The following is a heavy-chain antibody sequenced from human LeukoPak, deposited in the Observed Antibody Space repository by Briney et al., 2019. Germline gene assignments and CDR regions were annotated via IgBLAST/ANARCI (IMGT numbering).Heavy chain of an antibody. CDR2: INSDGSST. D-gene: IGHD1-26*01. CDR3: ARDRSYSGRYFDY. Sequence: GGSLRLSCAASGFAFSSYWMHWVRQAPGKGLVWVSRINSDGSSTSYADSVKGRFTISRDNAKNTLYLQMNSLRAEDTAVYYCARDRSYSGRYFDYWGQGTLVTVSS. V-gene: IGHV3-74*01. CDR1: GFAFSSYW. J-gene: IGHJ4*02.